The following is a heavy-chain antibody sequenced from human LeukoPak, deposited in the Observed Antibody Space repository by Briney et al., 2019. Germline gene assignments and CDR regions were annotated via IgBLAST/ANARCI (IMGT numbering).Heavy chain of an antibody. J-gene: IGHJ4*02. CDR3: ARQKITMVRGVIRSFDY. CDR2: IYPGDSDP. CDR1: GYTFTTYW. V-gene: IGHV5-51*01. D-gene: IGHD3-10*01. Sequence: GESLKISCKGSGYTFTTYWIGWVRQMPGKGLEWMGIIYPGDSDPRYSPSFQGQVTISADKSISTAYLQWSSLKASDTAMYYCARQKITMVRGVIRSFDYWGQGTLVTVSS.